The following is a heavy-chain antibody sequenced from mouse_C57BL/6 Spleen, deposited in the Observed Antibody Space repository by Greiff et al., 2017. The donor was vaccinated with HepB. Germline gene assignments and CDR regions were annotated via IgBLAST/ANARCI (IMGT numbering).Heavy chain of an antibody. V-gene: IGHV5-17*01. J-gene: IGHJ3*01. D-gene: IGHD1-1*01. CDR1: GFTFSDYG. CDR3: ARDYGSSRRGAWFAY. CDR2: ISSGSSTI. Sequence: DVMLVESGGGLVKPGGSLKLSCAASGFTFSDYGMHWVRQAPEKGLEWVAYISSGSSTIYYADTVKGRFTISRDNAKNTLFLQMTSLRSEDTAMYYGARDYGSSRRGAWFAYWGQGTLVTVSA.